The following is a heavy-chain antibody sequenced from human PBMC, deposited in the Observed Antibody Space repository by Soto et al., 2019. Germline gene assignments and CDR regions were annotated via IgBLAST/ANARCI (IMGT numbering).Heavy chain of an antibody. Sequence: PSEALSLTCTDSVGSISSDYWSWIRQPPGKGLEWIGYIYYSGSTNYNPSLKSRVTISVDTSKNQFSLKLSSVTAGDTAVYYCAKATATGGGAFDICGQGTMVTVSS. V-gene: IGHV4-59*12. D-gene: IGHD2-8*02. CDR2: IYYSGST. CDR3: AKATATGGGAFDI. J-gene: IGHJ3*02. CDR1: VGSISSDY.